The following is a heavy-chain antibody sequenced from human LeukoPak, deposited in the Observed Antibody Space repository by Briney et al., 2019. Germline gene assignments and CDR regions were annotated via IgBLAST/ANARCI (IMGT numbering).Heavy chain of an antibody. CDR1: GGSISNYY. Sequence: SETLSLTCTVSGGSISNYYWTWIRQPPGKGLEWIGYIYYSGSTNYNPSLKSRVTISVDTSKNQFSLKLSSVTAADTAVYYCAKLGSGTNNWFDPWGQGTLITVSS. D-gene: IGHD3-10*01. J-gene: IGHJ5*02. V-gene: IGHV4-59*08. CDR2: IYYSGST. CDR3: AKLGSGTNNWFDP.